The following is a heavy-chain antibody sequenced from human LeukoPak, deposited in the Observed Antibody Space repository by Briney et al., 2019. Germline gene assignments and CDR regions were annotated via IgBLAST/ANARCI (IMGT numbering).Heavy chain of an antibody. D-gene: IGHD2-2*01. V-gene: IGHV3-53*01. J-gene: IGHJ4*02. Sequence: GGSLRLSCAASGFTVSNKYMTWVRQAPGKGLEWVSLIYSEGRTYYADSVKGRCTISRDNAKNSLYLQMNSLRAEDTAVYYCARDWGVVPVFDYWGQGTLVTVSS. CDR1: GFTVSNKY. CDR3: ARDWGVVPVFDY. CDR2: IYSEGRT.